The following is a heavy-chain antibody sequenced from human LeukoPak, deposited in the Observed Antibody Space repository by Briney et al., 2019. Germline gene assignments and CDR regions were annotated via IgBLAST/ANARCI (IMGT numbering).Heavy chain of an antibody. CDR3: ARHGDGGPAEYFRH. CDR1: GGSISSGIYY. V-gene: IGHV4-39*01. D-gene: IGHD4-23*01. CDR2: IYYRGNT. Sequence: PSETLSLTCTVSGGSISSGIYYWAWIRQPPGKGLEWIGSIYYRGNTYYNPSLKSRVTLSADTSKNQFSLNLSSVTAADTAVYYCARHGDGGPAEYFRHWGQGTLVTVSS. J-gene: IGHJ1*01.